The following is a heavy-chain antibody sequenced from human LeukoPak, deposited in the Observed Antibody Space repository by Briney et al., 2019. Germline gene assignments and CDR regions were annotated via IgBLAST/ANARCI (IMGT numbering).Heavy chain of an antibody. V-gene: IGHV1-18*01. CDR1: GYTFTSYG. CDR3: ARAGHYYGSGSYYPEDY. D-gene: IGHD3-10*01. J-gene: IGHJ4*02. Sequence: ASVKVSCKASGYTFTSYGISWVRQAPGQGLEWMGWISAYNGNTNYAQKLQGRVTMTTDTSTSTAYMELRSLRSDDTAVYYCARAGHYYGSGSYYPEDYWGQGTLVTVSS. CDR2: ISAYNGNT.